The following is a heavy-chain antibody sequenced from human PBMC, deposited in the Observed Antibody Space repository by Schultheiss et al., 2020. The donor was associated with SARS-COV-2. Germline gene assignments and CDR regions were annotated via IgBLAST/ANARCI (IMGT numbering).Heavy chain of an antibody. CDR3: AKNAGSGGSGSYYNVLNWFDP. CDR2: ISYDGSNK. J-gene: IGHJ5*02. V-gene: IGHV3-33*05. CDR1: GFTFSSYG. D-gene: IGHD3-10*01. Sequence: GGSLRLSCAASGFTFSSYGMHWVRQAPGKGLEWVAVISYDGSNKYYADSVKGRFTISRDNSKNTLYLQMNSLRAEDTAVYYCAKNAGSGGSGSYYNVLNWFDPWGQGTLVTVSS.